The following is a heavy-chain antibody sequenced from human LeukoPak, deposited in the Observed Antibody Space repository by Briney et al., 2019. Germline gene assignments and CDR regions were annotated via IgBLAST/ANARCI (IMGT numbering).Heavy chain of an antibody. J-gene: IGHJ5*02. CDR2: INPNSGGT. CDR3: ATNSGSGSYYPLKSNWFDP. CDR1: GYTFTGYY. Sequence: ASVKVSCKASGYTFTGYYMRWVRQAPGQGLEWMGWINPNSGGTNYAQKFQGRVTMTRDTSISTAYMELSRLRSDDTAVYYCATNSGSGSYYPLKSNWFDPWGQGTLVTVSS. V-gene: IGHV1-2*02. D-gene: IGHD3-10*01.